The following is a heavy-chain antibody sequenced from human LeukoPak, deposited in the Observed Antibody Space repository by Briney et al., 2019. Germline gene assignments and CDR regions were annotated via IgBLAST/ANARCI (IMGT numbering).Heavy chain of an antibody. J-gene: IGHJ1*01. Sequence: GGSLRLSCAASGFTFSSYAMSWVRQAPGKGLEWVSAISGSGGSTYYADSVKGRFTVSRDNSKNTLYLQMNSLRAEDTAVYYCAKVEGREGGWSEYFQYWGQGTLVTVSS. V-gene: IGHV3-23*01. CDR3: AKVEGREGGWSEYFQY. D-gene: IGHD6-19*01. CDR1: GFTFSSYA. CDR2: ISGSGGST.